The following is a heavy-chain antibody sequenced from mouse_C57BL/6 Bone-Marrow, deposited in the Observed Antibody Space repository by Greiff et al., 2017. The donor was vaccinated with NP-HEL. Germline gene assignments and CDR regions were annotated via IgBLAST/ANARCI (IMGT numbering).Heavy chain of an antibody. Sequence: QVQLQQSGAELVRPGASVKLSCKASGYTFTDYYINWVKQRPGQGLEWIARIYPGSGNTYYNEKFKGKATLTAEKSSSTAYMQLSSLTSEDSAVYFCARGGDYDDAYWGQGTLVTVSA. D-gene: IGHD2-4*01. CDR3: ARGGDYDDAY. V-gene: IGHV1-76*01. CDR1: GYTFTDYY. CDR2: IYPGSGNT. J-gene: IGHJ3*01.